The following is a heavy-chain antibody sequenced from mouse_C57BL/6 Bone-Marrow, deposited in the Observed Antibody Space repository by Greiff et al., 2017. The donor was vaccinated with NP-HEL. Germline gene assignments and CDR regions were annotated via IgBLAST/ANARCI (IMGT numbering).Heavy chain of an antibody. D-gene: IGHD2-4*01. CDR2: IHPNSGST. CDR3: ATEIYYDYKYYFDY. J-gene: IGHJ2*01. CDR1: GYTFTSYW. Sequence: QVQLQQSGAELVKPGASVKLSCKASGYTFTSYWMHWVKQRPGQGLEWIGMIHPNSGSTNYNEKFKSKATLTVDKSSSTAYMQLSSLTSEDSAVYYCATEIYYDYKYYFDYWGQGTTLTVSS. V-gene: IGHV1-64*01.